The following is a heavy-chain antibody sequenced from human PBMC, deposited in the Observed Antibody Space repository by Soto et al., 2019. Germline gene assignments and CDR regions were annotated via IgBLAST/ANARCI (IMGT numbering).Heavy chain of an antibody. V-gene: IGHV3-72*01. CDR3: FRTIQPGTTTYFDF. CDR1: GFNFDDHY. Sequence: EVQVVESGGGLVQPGGSLRLSCVGSGFNFDDHYIDWVRQAPGEGLEWVGRIRNRAHSYSTTYAASVKGRFIFSRDDSENSVNLQMNSLGIEDTAVYFCFRTIQPGTTTYFDFLGQGTLVSVSS. J-gene: IGHJ4*02. CDR2: IRNRAHSYST. D-gene: IGHD1-1*01.